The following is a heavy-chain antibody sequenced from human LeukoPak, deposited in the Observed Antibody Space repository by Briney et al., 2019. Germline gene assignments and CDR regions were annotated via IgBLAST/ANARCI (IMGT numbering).Heavy chain of an antibody. Sequence: GGSLRLSCAASGFTFSTYAMHWVRQAPGKGLEYVSGINANGGTTYYGNSVKGRFTISRDNSNNTLYLQMNSLRADDTAVYYCASENSGYYDYWGQGTPVTVSS. D-gene: IGHD3-22*01. V-gene: IGHV3-64*01. CDR3: ASENSGYYDY. J-gene: IGHJ4*02. CDR1: GFTFSTYA. CDR2: INANGGTT.